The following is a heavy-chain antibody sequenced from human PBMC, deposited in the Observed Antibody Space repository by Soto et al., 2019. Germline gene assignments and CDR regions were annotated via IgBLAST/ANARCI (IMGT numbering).Heavy chain of an antibody. CDR3: ARRWGTYFDF. CDR1: GGSISSYY. V-gene: IGHV4-59*01. Sequence: QVQLQESGPGLVKPSETLSLTCTVSGGSISSYYWSWIRQPPGKGLEWIGYIYYSGSTDYDPSLTSRATISVDTSKNQFSLKLSSVTAADTAVYYCARRWGTYFDFWGQGTLVTVSS. D-gene: IGHD7-27*01. J-gene: IGHJ4*02. CDR2: IYYSGST.